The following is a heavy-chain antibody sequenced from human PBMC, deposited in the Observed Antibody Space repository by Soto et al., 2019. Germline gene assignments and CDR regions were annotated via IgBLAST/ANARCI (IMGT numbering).Heavy chain of an antibody. Sequence: QVQLVESGGDVVQPGRSLRLSCTASGFTFSTYTMHWVRQSPGKGLEWLAFISDDGDNRYYAESVRGRFTISRDNSKNTLYLQIDSLRPEDTAVYYCARDGPIAAAGNNWFDPWAQGTLVTVSS. D-gene: IGHD6-13*01. J-gene: IGHJ5*02. V-gene: IGHV3-30-3*01. CDR3: ARDGPIAAAGNNWFDP. CDR2: ISDDGDNR. CDR1: GFTFSTYT.